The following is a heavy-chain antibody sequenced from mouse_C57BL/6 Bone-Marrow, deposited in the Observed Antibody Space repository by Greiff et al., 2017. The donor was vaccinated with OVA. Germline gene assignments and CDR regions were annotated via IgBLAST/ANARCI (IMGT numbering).Heavy chain of an antibody. CDR3: ARCGITTVVEGWFAY. CDR1: GYTFTSYT. D-gene: IGHD1-1*01. CDR2: INPSSGYT. V-gene: IGHV1-4*01. J-gene: IGHJ3*01. Sequence: QVQLQQSGAELARPGASVKMSCKASGYTFTSYTMHWVKQRPGQGLEWIGYINPSSGYTKYNQKFKDKATLTADKSSSTAYMQLSSLTSEDSAVYYCARCGITTVVEGWFAYWGQGTLVTVSA.